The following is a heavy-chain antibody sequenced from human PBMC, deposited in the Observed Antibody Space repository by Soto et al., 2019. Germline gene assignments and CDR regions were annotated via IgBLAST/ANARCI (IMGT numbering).Heavy chain of an antibody. J-gene: IGHJ4*02. CDR1: GFTFSSYS. D-gene: IGHD3-22*01. CDR3: ARGSVYYDSSGYSYFDY. V-gene: IGHV3-48*02. CDR2: ISSSSSTI. Sequence: GGSLRLSCAASGFTFSSYSMNWVRQAPGKGLEWVSYISSSSSTIYYADSVKGRFTISRDNAKNSLYLQMNSLRDEDTAVYYCARGSVYYDSSGYSYFDYWGQGTLVTVSS.